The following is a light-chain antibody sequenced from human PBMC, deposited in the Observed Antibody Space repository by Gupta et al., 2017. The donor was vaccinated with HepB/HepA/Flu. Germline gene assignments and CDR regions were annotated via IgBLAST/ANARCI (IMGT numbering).Light chain of an antibody. V-gene: IGKV1-33*01. CDR1: HDISNY. Sequence: IQMTQSPSSLSASVGDRVTITCHASHDISNYLNWYQHKPRKVPKLLLYDASNLETGVPSRFSGSASGTDFTFTIISLHPEAFATYYCQQYDNLLPTFGQRTLL. CDR3: QQYDNLLPT. CDR2: DAS. J-gene: IGKJ5*01.